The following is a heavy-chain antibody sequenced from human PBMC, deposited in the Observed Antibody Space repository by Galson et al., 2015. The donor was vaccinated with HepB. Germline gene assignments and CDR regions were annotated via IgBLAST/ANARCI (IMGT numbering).Heavy chain of an antibody. J-gene: IGHJ3*02. CDR2: IYRGGST. CDR1: RFIVSSNY. D-gene: IGHD3-10*01. V-gene: IGHV3-66*01. Sequence: SLRLSCAASRFIVSSNYMSRVRQAPGKGLEWVSVIYRGGSTYYADSVKGRFTISRDNSKNTLYLQMNSLRAEDTAVYYCARGGYYDAFDIWGQGTMVTVSS. CDR3: ARGGYYDAFDI.